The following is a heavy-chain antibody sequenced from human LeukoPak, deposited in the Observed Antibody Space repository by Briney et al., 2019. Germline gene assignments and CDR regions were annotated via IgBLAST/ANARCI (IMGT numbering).Heavy chain of an antibody. CDR3: ARVPQLPSSLDY. CDR1: GYTFTSYG. V-gene: IGHV1-18*01. Sequence: ASVKVSCKASGYTFTSYGISWVRQAPGQGLEWMGWISAYNGNTNYAQKLQGRVTMTTDTSTSTAYMELRGLRSDDTAVYYCARVPQLPSSLDYWGQGTLVTVSS. D-gene: IGHD1-26*01. J-gene: IGHJ4*02. CDR2: ISAYNGNT.